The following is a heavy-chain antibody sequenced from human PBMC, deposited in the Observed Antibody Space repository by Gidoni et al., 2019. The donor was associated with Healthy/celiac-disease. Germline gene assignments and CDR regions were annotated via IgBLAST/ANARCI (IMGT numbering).Heavy chain of an antibody. D-gene: IGHD6-19*01. V-gene: IGHV4-61*02. Sequence: QVQLQESGPGLVKPSQTLSLTCTVSGGSISSGSYYWSWIRQPAGKGLEWIGRIYTSGSTNSNPSLKSRVTISVDTSKNQFSLKLSSVTAADTAVYYCATYLYSSGWYYFDYWGQGTLVTVSS. J-gene: IGHJ4*02. CDR2: IYTSGST. CDR3: ATYLYSSGWYYFDY. CDR1: GGSISSGSYY.